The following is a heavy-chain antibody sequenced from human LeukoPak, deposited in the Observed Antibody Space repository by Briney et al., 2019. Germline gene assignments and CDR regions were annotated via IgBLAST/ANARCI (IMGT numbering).Heavy chain of an antibody. CDR3: AKFHSPGRVTHCYWYFDP. Sequence: GGSLRLSCGALGFTFSSYAMSWVGPAPGKGLEWVSTISGRGGSTDYAGSLKGRFTLSRDNSKNPLLLQVNSLRADDTAVYYCAKFHSPGRVTHCYWYFDPWGRGTLVTVSS. CDR2: ISGRGGST. D-gene: IGHD2-21*02. CDR1: GFTFSSYA. V-gene: IGHV3-23*01. J-gene: IGHJ2*01.